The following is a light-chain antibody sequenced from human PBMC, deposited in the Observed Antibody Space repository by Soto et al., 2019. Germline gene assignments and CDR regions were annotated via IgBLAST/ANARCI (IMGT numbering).Light chain of an antibody. CDR3: QQYDNPPLT. CDR1: QDISNY. V-gene: IGKV1-33*01. J-gene: IGKJ4*02. CDR2: DAS. Sequence: DIQMTQSPSSLSASVGDRVTLTCQASQDISNYLNWYQQKPGKAPKLLIYDASNLERGVPSRFSGSGSGTDFTLTISSLQAEDIATYYCQQYDNPPLTFGGGTKVEIK.